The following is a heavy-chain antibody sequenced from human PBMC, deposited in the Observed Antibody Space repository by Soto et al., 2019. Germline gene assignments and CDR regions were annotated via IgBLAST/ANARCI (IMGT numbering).Heavy chain of an antibody. CDR3: VKEEYSDILTGSKGDAFDI. D-gene: IGHD3-9*01. V-gene: IGHV3-30*18. Sequence: QVQLVECGGGVVQPGRSLRLSCAASGFTFRNYGMHWVRQAPGKGLEWVAFISHDGIKKYYADSVKGRFTISRDNSKNTLYLQMNSLRDEDTAVYYCVKEEYSDILTGSKGDAFDIWGQGTTVTVSS. J-gene: IGHJ3*02. CDR2: ISHDGIKK. CDR1: GFTFRNYG.